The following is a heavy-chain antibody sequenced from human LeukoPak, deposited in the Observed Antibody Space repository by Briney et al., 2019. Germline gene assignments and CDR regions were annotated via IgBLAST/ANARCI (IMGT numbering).Heavy chain of an antibody. J-gene: IGHJ4*02. Sequence: GRSLRLSCAASGFTFSSYAMHWVRQAPGKGLEWVAVISYDGSNKYYADSVKGRFTISRDNSKNTLYLQMNSLRAEDTAVYYCARDHGGMTTIDYWGQGTLVTVSS. CDR2: ISYDGSNK. CDR3: ARDHGGMTTIDY. V-gene: IGHV3-30-3*01. D-gene: IGHD4-17*01. CDR1: GFTFSSYA.